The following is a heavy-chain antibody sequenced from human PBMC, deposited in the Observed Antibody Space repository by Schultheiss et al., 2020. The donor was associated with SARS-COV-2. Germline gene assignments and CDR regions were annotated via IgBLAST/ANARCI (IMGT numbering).Heavy chain of an antibody. CDR3: ARGLKVAAAGSKDY. CDR2: IYTSGST. J-gene: IGHJ4*02. Sequence: SQTLSLTCAVYGGSFSGYYWSWIRQPPGKGLEWIGRIYTSGSTNYNPSLKSRVTISVDTSKNQFSLKLSSVTAADTAVYYCARGLKVAAAGSKDYWGQGTLVTVSS. CDR1: GGSFSGYY. V-gene: IGHV4-4*08. D-gene: IGHD6-13*01.